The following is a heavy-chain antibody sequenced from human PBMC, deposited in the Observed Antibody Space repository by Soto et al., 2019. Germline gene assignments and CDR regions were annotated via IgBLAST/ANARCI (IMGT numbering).Heavy chain of an antibody. J-gene: IGHJ4*02. V-gene: IGHV4-39*01. D-gene: IGHD6-6*01. Sequence: QLQLQESGPGLVKPSETLSLTCTVSGDSMSRSLYFWGWIRQPPGKGLEWIGNIYNSGQTYYNPSLRSRVSISVDTSKNQFSLQLSSVTAADTAIYYCARNGAAARPLSFFASWGQGSLVTVSS. CDR2: IYNSGQT. CDR1: GDSMSRSLYF. CDR3: ARNGAAARPLSFFAS.